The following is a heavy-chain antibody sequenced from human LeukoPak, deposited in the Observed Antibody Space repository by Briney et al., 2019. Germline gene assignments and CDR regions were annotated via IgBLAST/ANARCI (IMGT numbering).Heavy chain of an antibody. J-gene: IGHJ4*02. CDR1: GFTFSSYW. CDR2: IKQDGSEK. Sequence: GGSLRLSCAASGFTFSSYWMSWVRQAPGKGLEWVANIKQDGSEKYYVDSVKGRFTISRDNAKNSLYLQMNSLRAEDTAVYYCARGGGGYSSKYYFDYWGQGTLVTVSS. D-gene: IGHD6-13*01. V-gene: IGHV3-7*01. CDR3: ARGGGGYSSKYYFDY.